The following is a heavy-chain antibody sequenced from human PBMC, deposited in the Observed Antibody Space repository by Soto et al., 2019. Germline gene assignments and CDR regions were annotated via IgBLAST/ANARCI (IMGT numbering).Heavy chain of an antibody. CDR2: IYWDDDK. J-gene: IGHJ5*02. Sequence: GSGPTLVNPTQTLTLTCTFSGFSLSTTGVGVGWNRQPPGKALEWLASIYWDDDKRYSTSLRSRLTITKHTSNNLVVLMMTDMKPGDSWTFYCSQTLATIAYDKWWFDPWGQGTLVTVSS. V-gene: IGHV2-5*02. CDR1: GFSLSTTGVG. D-gene: IGHD3-22*01. CDR3: SQTLATIAYDKWWFDP.